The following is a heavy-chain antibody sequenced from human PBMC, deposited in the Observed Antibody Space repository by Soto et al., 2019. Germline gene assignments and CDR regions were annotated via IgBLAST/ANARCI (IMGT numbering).Heavy chain of an antibody. CDR3: ARGPILPGATSWLDP. D-gene: IGHD2-2*01. CDR1: GGIFSSFA. J-gene: IGHJ5*02. V-gene: IGHV1-69*13. CDR2: IIPMTGTP. Sequence: SVKVSCKASGGIFSSFAVSWVRQAPGQGLEWMGGIIPMTGTPNYAQKFQGRVTMTADGSTSTAYLVLSSPRSEDTAVYYCARGPILPGATSWLDPWGQGTVVTVSS.